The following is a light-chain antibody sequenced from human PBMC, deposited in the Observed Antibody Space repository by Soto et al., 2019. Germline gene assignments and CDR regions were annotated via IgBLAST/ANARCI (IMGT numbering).Light chain of an antibody. CDR3: LLFDSLPIT. J-gene: IGKJ4*01. V-gene: IGKV1-33*01. Sequence: DIQMTQSPYSLSASVGDRVIITCQASQDIRNHLNWYQQKPGKAPKLLIYDASNLETGVPPRFSGGGSGTEFSFTISSLQSEDIATYYCLLFDSLPITFGGGTKVDIK. CDR2: DAS. CDR1: QDIRNH.